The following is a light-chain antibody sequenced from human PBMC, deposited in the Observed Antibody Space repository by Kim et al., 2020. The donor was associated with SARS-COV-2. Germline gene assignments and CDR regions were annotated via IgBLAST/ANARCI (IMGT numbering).Light chain of an antibody. CDR3: QVYDTSSDHVV. Sequence: APGGTATITWGGSNGASYTVHWYQQKAGQAPILVMYYDTDRPSGIPERFSGSNSGNTATLTIKRVEAGDEADYYCQVYDTSSDHVVFGGGTQLTVL. V-gene: IGLV3-21*01. CDR2: YDT. CDR1: NGASYT. J-gene: IGLJ3*02.